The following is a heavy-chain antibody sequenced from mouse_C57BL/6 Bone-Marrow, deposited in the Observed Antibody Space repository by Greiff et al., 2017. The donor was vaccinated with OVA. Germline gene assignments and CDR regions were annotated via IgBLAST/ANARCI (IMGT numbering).Heavy chain of an antibody. CDR3: AIAVFAY. J-gene: IGHJ3*01. CDR2: IDPSDSNT. V-gene: IGHV1-50*01. CDR1: GYTFTSYW. Sequence: VQLQQPGAELVKPGASVKLSCKASGYTFTSYWMQWVKQRPGQGLEWIGEIDPSDSNTNYNQKFKGKATLTVDTSASTAYMQLNSLTSEDSAVYYCAIAVFAYWGQGALVTVSA.